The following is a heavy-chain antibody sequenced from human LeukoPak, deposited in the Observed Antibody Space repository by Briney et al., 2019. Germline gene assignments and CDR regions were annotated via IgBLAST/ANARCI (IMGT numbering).Heavy chain of an antibody. V-gene: IGHV4-39*01. Sequence: SETLSLTCTVSGGSISSNSYYWGWIRQPPGKGLEWIGSIYYSGSTYYNPSLKSRVTISVDTSKNHFSLKLSSVTAADTAVYYCARHRYYYRSGSYYGAPYYMDVWGKGTTVTMSS. CDR3: ARHRYYYRSGSYYGAPYYMDV. CDR2: IYYSGST. D-gene: IGHD3-10*01. CDR1: GGSISSNSYY. J-gene: IGHJ6*03.